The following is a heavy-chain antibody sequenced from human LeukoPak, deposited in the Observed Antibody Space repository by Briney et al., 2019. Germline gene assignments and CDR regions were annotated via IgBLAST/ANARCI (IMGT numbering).Heavy chain of an antibody. V-gene: IGHV3-7*01. D-gene: IGHD2-8*02. CDR2: IKQDGSER. J-gene: IGHJ4*02. Sequence: GGSLRLSCATSGFTFSRHWMSWVRQAPGKGPEWVANIKQDGSERCYVHSVKGRFTISRDNAKNSLYLQMNSLRAEDTAVYYCARDGGHSTDLDYWGQGIPVTVSS. CDR1: GFTFSRHW. CDR3: ARDGGHSTDLDY.